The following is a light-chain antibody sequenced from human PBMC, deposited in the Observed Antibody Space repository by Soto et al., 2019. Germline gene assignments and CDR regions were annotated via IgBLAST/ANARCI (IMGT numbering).Light chain of an antibody. V-gene: IGKV1-5*01. Sequence: IQMTPPPSTLFASFGGRITITSRASQTISSWLAWYQQKPGMAPKLLISDAYTLESGVPSRFSGSGSGPEFTLTISSLQPDDFGTYYCQQYNSFAWTFGQGTKVDIK. CDR2: DAY. J-gene: IGKJ1*01. CDR1: QTISSW. CDR3: QQYNSFAWT.